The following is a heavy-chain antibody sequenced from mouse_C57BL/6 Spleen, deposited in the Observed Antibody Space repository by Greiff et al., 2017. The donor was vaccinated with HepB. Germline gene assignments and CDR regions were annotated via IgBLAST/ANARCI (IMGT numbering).Heavy chain of an antibody. D-gene: IGHD2-3*01. Sequence: VQLQQSGPELVKPGASVKIPCKASGYTFTDYNMDWVKHSHGERLEWIGDINPNNGGTIYNQNFKGKATLTVDKSSSTAYIELRSLTSEDTAVYYCAREDGDCIYAMDYWGQGTSVTVSS. J-gene: IGHJ4*01. CDR1: GYTFTDYN. V-gene: IGHV1-18*01. CDR3: AREDGDCIYAMDY. CDR2: INPNNGGT.